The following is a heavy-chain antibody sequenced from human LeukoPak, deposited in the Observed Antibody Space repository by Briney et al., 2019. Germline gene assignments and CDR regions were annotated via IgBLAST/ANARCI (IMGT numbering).Heavy chain of an antibody. CDR2: IYTSGST. V-gene: IGHV4-4*07. D-gene: IGHD2-15*01. J-gene: IGHJ3*02. CDR1: GGSISSYY. CDR3: ARDFRHEELGYCSGGSCYGAFDI. Sequence: PSETLSLTCTVSGGSISSYYWSWIRQPAGKGLEWIGRIYTSGSTNYNPSLKSRVTMSVDTSKNQFSLKLSSVTAADTAVYYCARDFRHEELGYCSGGSCYGAFDIWGQGTMVTVSS.